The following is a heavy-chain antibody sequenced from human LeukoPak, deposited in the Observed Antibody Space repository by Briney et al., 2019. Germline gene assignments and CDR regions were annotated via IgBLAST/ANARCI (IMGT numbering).Heavy chain of an antibody. Sequence: GGSLRLSCDASGFAFSDYHMDWARQAPGKGLEWVGRSRDKGQSHTTEYAASVRGRFTISRDDSKNSLSLQLNSLKTKDTAVYYCARDPKKHSHDYWGQGILVTVSS. CDR2: SRDKGQSHTT. CDR3: ARDPKKHSHDY. J-gene: IGHJ4*02. V-gene: IGHV3-72*01. CDR1: GFAFSDYH.